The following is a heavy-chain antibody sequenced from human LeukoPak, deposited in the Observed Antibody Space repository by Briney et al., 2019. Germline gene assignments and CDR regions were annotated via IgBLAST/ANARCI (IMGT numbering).Heavy chain of an antibody. CDR2: INPSGGST. J-gene: IGHJ4*02. V-gene: IGHV1-46*01. CDR1: GYTFTSYY. CDR3: ARAYYDILTGYYKSNFDY. D-gene: IGHD3-9*01. Sequence: ASVKVSCKASGYTFTSYYMHWVRQAPGQGLEWMGIINPSGGSTSYAQKFQGRVTMTRDTSTSTVYMEPSSLRSEDTAVYYCARAYYDILTGYYKSNFDYWGQGTLVTVSS.